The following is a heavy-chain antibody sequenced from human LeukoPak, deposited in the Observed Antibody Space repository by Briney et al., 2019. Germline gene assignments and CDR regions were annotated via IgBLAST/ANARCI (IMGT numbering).Heavy chain of an antibody. D-gene: IGHD3-10*01. Sequence: SETLSLTCTVSGGSISSYYWGWIRQPPGKGLEWIGSIYYSGITDYNPSLKSRVTISVDTSKNQFSLKLSSVTAADTAVYYCARGPYGSGSYYRGDFDYWGQGTLVTVSS. CDR1: GGSISSYY. V-gene: IGHV4-39*01. CDR3: ARGPYGSGSYYRGDFDY. J-gene: IGHJ4*02. CDR2: IYYSGIT.